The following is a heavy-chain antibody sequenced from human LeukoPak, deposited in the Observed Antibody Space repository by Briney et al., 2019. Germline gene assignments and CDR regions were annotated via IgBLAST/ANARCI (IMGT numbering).Heavy chain of an antibody. CDR2: IYSGGST. CDR3: ARDSIGSGKYGMDV. V-gene: IGHV3-66*01. CDR1: GFTVSSNY. D-gene: IGHD3-10*01. Sequence: PGGSLRLSCAASGFTVSSNYMSWVRQAPGKGLEWVSVIYSGGSTYYADSVKGRFTISRDNSKNTLYLQMNSLRAEDTAVYYCARDSIGSGKYGMDVWGQGTTVTVSS. J-gene: IGHJ6*02.